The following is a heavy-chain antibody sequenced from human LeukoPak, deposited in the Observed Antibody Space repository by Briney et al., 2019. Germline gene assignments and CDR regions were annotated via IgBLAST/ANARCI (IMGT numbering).Heavy chain of an antibody. CDR3: ARDTDGSGPFDY. D-gene: IGHD3-10*01. CDR2: VDPEDGET. Sequence: GASVKVSCKASGYTFTDYYMHWVQQAPGKGLEWMGRVDPEDGETIYAEKFQGRVTITADTSTDTAYMELSSLRSEDTAVYYCARDTDGSGPFDYWGQGTLVTVSS. V-gene: IGHV1-69-2*01. CDR1: GYTFTDYY. J-gene: IGHJ4*02.